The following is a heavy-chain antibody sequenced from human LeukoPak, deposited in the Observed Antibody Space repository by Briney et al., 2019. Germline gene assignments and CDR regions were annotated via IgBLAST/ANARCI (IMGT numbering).Heavy chain of an antibody. Sequence: SVKVSCKASGGTFSSYAISWVRQAPGQGLEWMGGIIPIFGTANYAQKFQGRVTITADKSTSTAYMELSSLRSEDTAVYYCARGGGHYDFWSGYLPLDYWGQGTLVTVSS. CDR1: GGTFSSYA. CDR2: IIPIFGTA. D-gene: IGHD3-3*01. J-gene: IGHJ4*02. CDR3: ARGGGHYDFWSGYLPLDY. V-gene: IGHV1-69*06.